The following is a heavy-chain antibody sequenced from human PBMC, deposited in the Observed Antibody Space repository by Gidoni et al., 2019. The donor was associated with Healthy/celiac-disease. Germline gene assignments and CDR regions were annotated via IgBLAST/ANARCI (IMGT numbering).Heavy chain of an antibody. V-gene: IGHV4-34*01. D-gene: IGHD4-4*01. Sequence: QVQLQQWGAGLLKPSATLSLTCAVYGGSFSGYYWSWIRQPPGKGLEWIGEINHSGSTNYNPSLKSRVTISVDTSKNQFSLKLSSVTAADTAVYYCARSGRIRMTTVTTRWFDPWGQGTLVTVSS. CDR3: ARSGRIRMTTVTTRWFDP. CDR1: GGSFSGYY. J-gene: IGHJ5*02. CDR2: INHSGST.